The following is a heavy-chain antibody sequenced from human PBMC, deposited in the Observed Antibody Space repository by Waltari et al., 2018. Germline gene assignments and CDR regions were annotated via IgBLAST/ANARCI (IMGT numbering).Heavy chain of an antibody. V-gene: IGHV1-2*06. CDR3: ARSGGGTTTFGVAE. CDR1: GYTFTDFF. J-gene: IGHJ4*02. Sequence: QVQLVQSGAEVKKPGASVKVSCKASGYTFTDFFIHWVRQAPGQGLEWMGRINPNSGDTSDAQRFQGRVTMTGDTSINTAYMEFAGLRSDDTAIYYCARSGGGTTTFGVAEWGQGSLVTVSS. CDR2: INPNSGDT. D-gene: IGHD3-3*01.